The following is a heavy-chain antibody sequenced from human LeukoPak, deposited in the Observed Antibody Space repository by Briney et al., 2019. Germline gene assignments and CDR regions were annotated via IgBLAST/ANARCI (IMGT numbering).Heavy chain of an antibody. J-gene: IGHJ5*02. D-gene: IGHD3-22*01. Sequence: ASVKVSCKVSGYTLTELSMHWLRQAPGKGLEWMGGFDPEDGETIYAQKFQGRVTMTEDTSTDTAYMELSSLRSEDTAAYYCATGSDSSGYNWFDPWGQGTLVTVSS. V-gene: IGHV1-24*01. CDR3: ATGSDSSGYNWFDP. CDR1: GYTLTELS. CDR2: FDPEDGET.